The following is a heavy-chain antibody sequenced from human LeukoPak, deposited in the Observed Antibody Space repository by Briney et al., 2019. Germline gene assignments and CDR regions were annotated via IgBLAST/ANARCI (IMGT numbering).Heavy chain of an antibody. CDR3: ASAGGDSRSPLPFYY. V-gene: IGHV3-7*03. Sequence: GGSLRLFCAASGFTFGSYWMSWVRQAPGKGLEWVANIKQDGSEKYCVDSVKGRFTISRDNAENSLSLQMNSLRAEDTAVYYCASAGGDSRSPLPFYYWGQGTLVTVSS. J-gene: IGHJ4*02. D-gene: IGHD6-6*01. CDR2: IKQDGSEK. CDR1: GFTFGSYW.